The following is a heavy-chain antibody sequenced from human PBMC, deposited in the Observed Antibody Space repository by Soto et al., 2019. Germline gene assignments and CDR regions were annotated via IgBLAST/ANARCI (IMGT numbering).Heavy chain of an antibody. CDR2: IKQDGSEK. CDR1: GFTFSSYW. CDR3: ARFSHFWSGYYTGAPDY. V-gene: IGHV3-7*01. D-gene: IGHD3-3*02. J-gene: IGHJ4*02. Sequence: GGSLRLSCAASGFTFSSYWMSWVRQAPGKGLEWVANIKQDGSEKYYVYSVKGRFTISRDNAKNSLYLQMNSMRVEDTSVYYCARFSHFWSGYYTGAPDYWGEGTLVTVSS.